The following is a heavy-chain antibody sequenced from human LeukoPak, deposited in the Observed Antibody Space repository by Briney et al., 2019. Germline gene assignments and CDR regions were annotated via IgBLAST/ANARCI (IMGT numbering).Heavy chain of an antibody. CDR2: IYYSGST. CDR3: ARHGSGWFYFDY. CDR1: GGSISIYS. J-gene: IGHJ4*02. Sequence: PSETLSLTSTVSGGSISIYSGSWICHPPGRGQEWIGYIYYSGSTNYNPSLKSRVAISVDTSKDQFSLKLSSVTAADTAVYYCARHGSGWFYFDYWGQGTLVTVSS. V-gene: IGHV4-59*08. D-gene: IGHD6-13*01.